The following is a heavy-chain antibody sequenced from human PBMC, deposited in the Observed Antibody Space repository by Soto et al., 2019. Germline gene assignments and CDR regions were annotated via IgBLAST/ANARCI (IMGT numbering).Heavy chain of an antibody. V-gene: IGHV4-30-2*01. CDR1: GGSISSGGYS. CDR3: ARGNRDSSGYYGYYFDY. CDR2: IYHSGST. J-gene: IGHJ4*02. Sequence: QLQLQESGSGLVKPSQTLSLTCAVSGGSISSGGYSWSWIRQPPGKGLEWIGYIYHSGSTYYNPSLKSRVTISVDRSKNQFSLKLSSVTAADTAVYYCARGNRDSSGYYGYYFDYWGQGTLVTVSS. D-gene: IGHD3-22*01.